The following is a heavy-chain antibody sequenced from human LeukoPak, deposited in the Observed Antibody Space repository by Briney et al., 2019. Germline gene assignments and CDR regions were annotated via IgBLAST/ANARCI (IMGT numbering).Heavy chain of an antibody. CDR3: ARDQGWYGDYAGLIDY. CDR1: GYTSTSYY. CDR2: INPSGGST. D-gene: IGHD4-17*01. Sequence: ASVKVSCKASGYTSTSYYMHWVRQAPGQGLEWMGIINPSGGSTSYAQKFQGRVTMTRDTSTSTVYMELSSLRSEDTAVYYCARDQGWYGDYAGLIDYWGQGTLVTVSS. V-gene: IGHV1-46*01. J-gene: IGHJ4*02.